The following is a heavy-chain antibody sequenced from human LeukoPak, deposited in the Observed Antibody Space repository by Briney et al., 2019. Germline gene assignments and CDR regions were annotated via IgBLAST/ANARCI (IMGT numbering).Heavy chain of an antibody. D-gene: IGHD3-22*01. CDR1: GFTFSSYS. Sequence: GGSLRLSCAASGFTFSSYSMNWVRQAPGKGLEWVSSISSSSSYIYYADSVKGRFTISRDNAKNSLYLQMNSLRAEDTAVYYCARAGYYYDSSGYWGLDPWGQGTLVTVSS. CDR3: ARAGYYYDSSGYWGLDP. J-gene: IGHJ5*02. V-gene: IGHV3-21*01. CDR2: ISSSSSYI.